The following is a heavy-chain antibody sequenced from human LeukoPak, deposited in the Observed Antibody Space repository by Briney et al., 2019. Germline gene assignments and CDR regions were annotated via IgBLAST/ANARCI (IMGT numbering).Heavy chain of an antibody. V-gene: IGHV4-39*07. CDR2: IYYSGST. D-gene: IGHD6-6*01. CDR3: ARAAKQLVPGFDY. J-gene: IGHJ4*02. CDR1: SASISSYY. Sequence: SETLSLTCTVSSASISSYYWGWIRQPPGKGLEWIGSIYYSGSTYYNPSLKSRVTISVDTSKNQFSLKLSSVTAADTAVYYCARAAKQLVPGFDYWGQGTLVTVSS.